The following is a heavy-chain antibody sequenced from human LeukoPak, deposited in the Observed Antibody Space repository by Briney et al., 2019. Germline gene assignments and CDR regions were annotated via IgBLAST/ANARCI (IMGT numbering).Heavy chain of an antibody. Sequence: SETLSLTCVVSGGSVSGYYWGWLRQPPGRGLEWIGYVYYSGSTNYNPSFKSRITISVDTSRNQFSLQLSSVTAADTAVYYCARIHRYCSGGACYVLDNWGQGTLVAVSS. V-gene: IGHV4-59*02. CDR2: VYYSGST. CDR1: GGSVSGYY. J-gene: IGHJ4*02. D-gene: IGHD2-15*01. CDR3: ARIHRYCSGGACYVLDN.